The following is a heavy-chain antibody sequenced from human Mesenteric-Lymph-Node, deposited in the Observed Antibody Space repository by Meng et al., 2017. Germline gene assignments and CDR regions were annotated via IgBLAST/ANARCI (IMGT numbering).Heavy chain of an antibody. CDR3: ARDNSDSSPSWWFDL. D-gene: IGHD4-23*01. CDR2: INPSGDRA. CDR1: GYTFTNYQ. Sequence: ASVQVSCNASGYTFTNYQMHWVRQAPGQGLEWMGEINPSGDRAVDAQKFQGRLSMTRDTSTSTLYMELSSLRFEDTAAYYCARDNSDSSPSWWFDLWGQGTLVTVSS. V-gene: IGHV1-46*01. J-gene: IGHJ5*02.